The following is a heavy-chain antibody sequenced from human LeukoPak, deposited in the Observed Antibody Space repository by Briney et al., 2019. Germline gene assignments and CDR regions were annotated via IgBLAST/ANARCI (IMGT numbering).Heavy chain of an antibody. D-gene: IGHD5-24*01. CDR2: INAGNGNT. Sequence: ASVKVSCKASGYTFTSYAMHWVRQAPGQRLEWMGWINAGNGNTKYSQKFQGRVTITADKSTSTAYMELSSLRSEDTAVYYCARSQRWLQLGQGHDALDIWGQGTMVTVSS. J-gene: IGHJ3*02. V-gene: IGHV1-3*01. CDR3: ARSQRWLQLGQGHDALDI. CDR1: GYTFTSYA.